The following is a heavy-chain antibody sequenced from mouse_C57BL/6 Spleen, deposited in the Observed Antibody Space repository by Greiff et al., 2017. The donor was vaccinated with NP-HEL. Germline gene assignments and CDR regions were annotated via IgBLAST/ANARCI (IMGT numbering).Heavy chain of an antibody. D-gene: IGHD3-2*02. J-gene: IGHJ2*01. Sequence: EVQLQQSGPELVKPGASVKISCKASGYSFTDYNMNWVKQSNGKSLEWIVFLPPPYCPPLSPPQFPFTSTLTVYPSSSTAYMQLNSLTSEDSAVYYCARSAQATYFDYWGQGTTLTVSS. CDR3: ARSAQATYFDY. V-gene: IGHV1-39*01. CDR1: GYSFTDYN. CDR2: LPPPYCPP.